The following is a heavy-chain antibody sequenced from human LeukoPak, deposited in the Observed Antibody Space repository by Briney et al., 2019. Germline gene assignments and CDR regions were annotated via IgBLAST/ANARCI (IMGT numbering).Heavy chain of an antibody. D-gene: IGHD3-10*01. J-gene: IGHJ6*03. Sequence: SETLSLTCTVSGGSINSYYWSWIRQPPGKGLQWIGCIHYSGSTNYNPSLKSRVTISIDTSKNQFSLKLSSVTAADTAVYYCARTTMVRGTYYMDVWGKGTTVTISS. CDR2: IHYSGST. CDR1: GGSINSYY. CDR3: ARTTMVRGTYYMDV. V-gene: IGHV4-59*01.